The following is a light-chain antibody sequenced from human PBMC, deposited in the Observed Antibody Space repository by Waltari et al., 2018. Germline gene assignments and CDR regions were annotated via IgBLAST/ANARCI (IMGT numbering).Light chain of an antibody. J-gene: IGKJ3*01. CDR2: AAS. CDR3: QQGYNPPFT. V-gene: IGKV1-12*01. Sequence: DIQMTQSPSSLSASVGDKVSITCQSSQGIGDWLAWYQQKPGKAPKLLIYAASTLHTGVPSRFRGSGSGTDFAITISSLQAEDSGTYYCQQGYNPPFTFGPGTKLNI. CDR1: QGIGDW.